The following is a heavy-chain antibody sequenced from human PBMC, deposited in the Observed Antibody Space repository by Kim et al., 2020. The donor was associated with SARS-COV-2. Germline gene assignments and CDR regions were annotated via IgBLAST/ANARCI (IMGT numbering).Heavy chain of an antibody. V-gene: IGHV3-7*01. J-gene: IGHJ4*02. CDR1: GFTFSHDW. Sequence: GGSLRLSCAASGFTFSHDWMTWVRQAPGKGLEWVADINQDGSESYYVDSVKGRFTISRDNAKNSLYLQMNSLRVAATAVYYCSRSVFGGNYWGQGTLV. CDR2: INQDGSES. CDR3: SRSVFGGNY. D-gene: IGHD3-10*02.